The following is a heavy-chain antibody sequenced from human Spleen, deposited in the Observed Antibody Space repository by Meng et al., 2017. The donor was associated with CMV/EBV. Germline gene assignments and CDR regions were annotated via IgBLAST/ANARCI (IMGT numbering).Heavy chain of an antibody. CDR3: ARALGNYVNYHYYGMDV. CDR2: ISHDGSNE. J-gene: IGHJ6*02. V-gene: IGHV3-30-3*01. CDR1: GFTFSRYA. Sequence: GGSLRLSCAASGFTFSRYAMHWVRQAPGKGLEWMAAISHDGSNENYADAVKGRFTISRDNSKNTLYLQMNSLRAEDTAIYYCARALGNYVNYHYYGMDVWGQGTLVTVSS. D-gene: IGHD1-7*01.